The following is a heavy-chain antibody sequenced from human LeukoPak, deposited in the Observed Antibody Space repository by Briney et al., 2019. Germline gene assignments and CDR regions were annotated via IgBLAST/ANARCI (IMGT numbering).Heavy chain of an antibody. Sequence: PGGSLRLSCAASGFTFSSYAMSWVRQAPGKGLEWVSAISGSGGSTYYADSVKGRFTISRDNSKNTLYLQMNSLRAEDTAVYYCAKDRARHCSGGSCYPFDYWGQGTLVSVSS. CDR1: GFTFSSYA. V-gene: IGHV3-23*01. J-gene: IGHJ4*02. CDR2: ISGSGGST. CDR3: AKDRARHCSGGSCYPFDY. D-gene: IGHD2-15*01.